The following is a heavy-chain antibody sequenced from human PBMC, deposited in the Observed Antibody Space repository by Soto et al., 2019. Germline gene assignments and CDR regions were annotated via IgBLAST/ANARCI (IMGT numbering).Heavy chain of an antibody. CDR1: GGSFSGYY. CDR3: ARGGYRLRYLDWLFKVGKDYDYYSMDV. V-gene: IGHV4-34*01. Sequence: PSETLSLTCAVYGGSFSGYYWSWIRQPPGKGLEWIGEINHSGSTNYNPSLKSRVTISVDTSKNQFSLKLSSVTAADTAVYYCARGGYRLRYLDWLFKVGKDYDYYSMDVWGQGTMVT. D-gene: IGHD3-9*01. J-gene: IGHJ6*01. CDR2: INHSGST.